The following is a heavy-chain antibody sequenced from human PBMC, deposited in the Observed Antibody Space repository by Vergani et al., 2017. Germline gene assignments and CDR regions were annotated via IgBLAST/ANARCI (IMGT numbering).Heavy chain of an antibody. CDR2: INPSGGST. CDR3: ASHYYDSSGYYYGFDY. J-gene: IGHJ4*02. D-gene: IGHD3-22*01. CDR1: GYTFITYY. Sequence: VQLVESGAEVKKPGASVKLSCKASGYTFITYYIHWVRQAPGQGLEWMGIINPSGGSTSYAQKFQGRVTMTRDTSTSTVYMEMTSLRSEDTAVYYCASHYYDSSGYYYGFDYWGQGTLVTVSS. V-gene: IGHV1-46*01.